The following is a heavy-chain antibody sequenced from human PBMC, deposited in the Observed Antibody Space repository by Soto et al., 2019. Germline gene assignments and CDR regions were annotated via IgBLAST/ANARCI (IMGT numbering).Heavy chain of an antibody. CDR2: ISGSGGST. CDR3: AKYYRSAISLYYYYGMDV. CDR1: GFTFSSYA. D-gene: IGHD3-10*01. Sequence: GGSLRLSCAASGFTFSSYAMSWVRQAPGKGLEWVSAISGSGGSTYYADSVKGRFTISRDNSKNTLYLQMNSLRAEDTAVYYCAKYYRSAISLYYYYGMDVWGQGTKVTVYS. J-gene: IGHJ6*02. V-gene: IGHV3-23*01.